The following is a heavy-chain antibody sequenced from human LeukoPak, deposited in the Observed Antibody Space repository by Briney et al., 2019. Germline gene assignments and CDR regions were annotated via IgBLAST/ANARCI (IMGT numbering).Heavy chain of an antibody. CDR2: INHDGSDA. Sequence: QPGGSLRLSXGASGFTFRPFWMHWVRQSPGKGLAWVSRINHDGSDAIYADSVKGRFAISRDNAKNTLYLQMNSLRADDTAVYYCARGGYSHAFDIWGQGTTVTVSS. V-gene: IGHV3-74*01. CDR1: GFTFRPFW. J-gene: IGHJ3*02. CDR3: ARGGYSHAFDI. D-gene: IGHD2-21*01.